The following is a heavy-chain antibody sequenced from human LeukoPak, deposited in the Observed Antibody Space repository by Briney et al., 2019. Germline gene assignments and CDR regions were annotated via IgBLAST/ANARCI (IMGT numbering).Heavy chain of an antibody. V-gene: IGHV3-74*01. Sequence: GGSLRLSCAASGFTFRNYWMHWVRQTPGKGLVWVSRINSDGSSTNYADSVKGRFTISRDNAKNTLYLQMNSLRAEGTAVYYCASGQGYSSSWYVYWGQGTLVTVSS. CDR2: INSDGSST. J-gene: IGHJ4*02. CDR1: GFTFRNYW. CDR3: ASGQGYSSSWYVY. D-gene: IGHD6-13*01.